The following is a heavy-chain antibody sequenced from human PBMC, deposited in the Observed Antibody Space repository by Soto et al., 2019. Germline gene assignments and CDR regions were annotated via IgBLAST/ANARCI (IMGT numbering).Heavy chain of an antibody. CDR3: AREMATVSLGAGAFDI. V-gene: IGHV4-59*01. CDR1: GGSISSYY. D-gene: IGHD4-4*01. Sequence: PSETLSLTCTVSGGSISSYYWSWIRQPPGKGLEWIGYIYYSGSTNYNPSLKSRVTISVDTSKNQFSLKLSSVTAADTAVYYCAREMATVSLGAGAFDIWGQGTMVTVSS. J-gene: IGHJ3*02. CDR2: IYYSGST.